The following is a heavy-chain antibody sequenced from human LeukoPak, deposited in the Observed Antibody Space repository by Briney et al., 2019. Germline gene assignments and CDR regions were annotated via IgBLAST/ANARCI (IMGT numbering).Heavy chain of an antibody. Sequence: ASVKVSCKASGYTFTSYYMHWVRQAPGQGLEWMGIINPSGGSTSYAQKFQGRVTMTRDTSTSTVHMELSSLRSEDTAVYYYARNPYGDFFPDYWGQGTLVTVSS. CDR3: ARNPYGDFFPDY. V-gene: IGHV1-46*01. J-gene: IGHJ4*02. CDR1: GYTFTSYY. CDR2: INPSGGST. D-gene: IGHD4-17*01.